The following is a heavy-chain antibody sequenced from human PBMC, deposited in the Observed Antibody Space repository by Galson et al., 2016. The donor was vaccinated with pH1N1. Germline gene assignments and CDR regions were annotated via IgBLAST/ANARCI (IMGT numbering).Heavy chain of an antibody. CDR1: GGTFSSYA. D-gene: IGHD5-18*01. CDR3: ASPSRPPREIHLWSPNDAFDI. J-gene: IGHJ3*02. CDR2: IIPIFGTA. Sequence: SVKVSCKASGGTFSSYAINWVRQAPGQGLEWMGGIIPIFGTANYAQKFQGRVTITADESTSTAYMELSSLRSEDTAVYYCASPSRPPREIHLWSPNDAFDIWGQGTMVT. V-gene: IGHV1-69*13.